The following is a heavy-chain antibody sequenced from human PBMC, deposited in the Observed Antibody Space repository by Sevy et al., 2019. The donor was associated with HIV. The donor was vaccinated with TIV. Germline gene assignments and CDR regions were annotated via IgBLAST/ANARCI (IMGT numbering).Heavy chain of an antibody. CDR1: GGSISSYY. CDR3: ARVGRVLRFLEWLSPFDP. Sequence: SETLSLTCTVSGGSISSYYWSWIRQPPGKGLEWIGYIYYSGSTNYTPSLKSRVTISVDTSKNQFSLMLSSVTAADTAVYYCARVGRVLRFLEWLSPFDPWGQGTLVTVSS. D-gene: IGHD3-3*01. J-gene: IGHJ5*02. V-gene: IGHV4-59*01. CDR2: IYYSGST.